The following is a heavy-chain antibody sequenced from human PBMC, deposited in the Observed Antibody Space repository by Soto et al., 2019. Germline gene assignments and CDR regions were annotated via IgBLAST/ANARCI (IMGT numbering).Heavy chain of an antibody. CDR1: GFRFSSYV. V-gene: IGHV3-23*01. J-gene: IGHJ4*02. Sequence: EVQLLESGGGLVQPGGSLRLSCAASGFRFSSYVMSWVRQAPGKGLEWVSGISGSGGSTYYADSVKGRFTISRDNSKNTLYLQMNSLRAEDTAVYYCATNGGGYSFGALGYWGQGTLVTVSS. D-gene: IGHD3-22*01. CDR3: ATNGGGYSFGALGY. CDR2: ISGSGGST.